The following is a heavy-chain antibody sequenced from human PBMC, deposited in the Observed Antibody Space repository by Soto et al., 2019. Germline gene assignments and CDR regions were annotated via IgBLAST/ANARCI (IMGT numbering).Heavy chain of an antibody. CDR1: GGSISSYY. D-gene: IGHD5-12*01. CDR2: IYNTGST. Sequence: QVQLQESGPGLVKPSETLSLTCTVSGGSISSYYWSWIRQPPGKGLEWIGYIYNTGSTRYNPSLKSRVTISVDTSKNQFSLRLSSVTAADTAVYYCAREGGAWLRFFDYWGQGTPVTVSS. CDR3: AREGGAWLRFFDY. V-gene: IGHV4-59*01. J-gene: IGHJ4*02.